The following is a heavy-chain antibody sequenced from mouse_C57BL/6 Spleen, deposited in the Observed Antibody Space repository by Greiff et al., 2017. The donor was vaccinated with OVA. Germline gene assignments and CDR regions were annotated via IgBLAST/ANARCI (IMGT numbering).Heavy chain of an antibody. V-gene: IGHV3-6*01. CDR2: ISYDGSN. CDR3: ARDWYYGSSYVAWFAY. Sequence: EVQRVESGPGLVKPSQSLSLTCSVTGYSITSGYYWNWIRQFPGNKLEWMGYISYDGSNNYNPSLKNRISITRDTSKNQFFLKLNSVTTEDTATYYCARDWYYGSSYVAWFAYWGQGTLVTVSA. J-gene: IGHJ3*01. D-gene: IGHD1-1*01. CDR1: GYSITSGYY.